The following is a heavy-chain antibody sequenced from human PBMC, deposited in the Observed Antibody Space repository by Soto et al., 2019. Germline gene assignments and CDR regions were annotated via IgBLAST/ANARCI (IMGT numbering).Heavy chain of an antibody. Sequence: SETLSLTCTVSGGSISSYYWSWIRQPPGKGLEWIGYIYYSGSTNYNPSLKSRVTISVDTSKNQFSLKLSSVTAADTAVFYCARGVTYYYDSSGPITFDYWGQGTLVTVS. CDR2: IYYSGST. CDR1: GGSISSYY. CDR3: ARGVTYYYDSSGPITFDY. V-gene: IGHV4-59*01. D-gene: IGHD3-22*01. J-gene: IGHJ4*02.